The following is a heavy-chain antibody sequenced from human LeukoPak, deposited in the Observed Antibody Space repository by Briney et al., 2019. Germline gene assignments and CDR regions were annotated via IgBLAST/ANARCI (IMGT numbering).Heavy chain of an antibody. CDR3: ARDWDRALDY. J-gene: IGHJ4*02. CDR2: ISYDGSNK. CDR1: GFTFSSYA. D-gene: IGHD5-18*01. V-gene: IGHV3-30-3*01. Sequence: GGSLRLSCAASGFTFSSYAMHWVRQAPGKGLEWVAVISYDGSNKYYADSVKGRFTISRDNSKNTLYLQMNSLRAEDTAVYYCARDWDRALDYWGQGTLVTVSS.